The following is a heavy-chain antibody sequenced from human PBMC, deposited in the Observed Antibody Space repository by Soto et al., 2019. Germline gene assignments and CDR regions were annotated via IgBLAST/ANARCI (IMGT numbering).Heavy chain of an antibody. CDR2: IYPGDSDA. Sequence: PGESLKISCKGSGYSFTSYWIGWVRQMPGKGLEWMGIIYPGDSDARYSPSFQGQVTISADKSISTAYLQWSSLKASDTAMYYCARTNGGKYYYYYYGMDVWGQGTTVTVSS. CDR1: GYSFTSYW. V-gene: IGHV5-51*01. CDR3: ARTNGGKYYYYYYGMDV. D-gene: IGHD2-15*01. J-gene: IGHJ6*02.